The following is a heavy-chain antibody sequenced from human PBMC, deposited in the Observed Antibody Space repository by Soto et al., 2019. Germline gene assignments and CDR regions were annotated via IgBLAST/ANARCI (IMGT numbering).Heavy chain of an antibody. CDR1: GFTFSSYG. CDR3: AKDRLELRLGELSFDY. CDR2: ISYDGSNK. J-gene: IGHJ4*02. Sequence: GGSLRLSCAASGFTFSSYGMHWVRQAPGKGLEWVAVISYDGSNKYYADSVKGRFTISRDNSKNTLYLQMNSLRAEDTAVYYCAKDRLELRLGELSFDYWGQGTLVTVS. D-gene: IGHD3-16*02. V-gene: IGHV3-30*18.